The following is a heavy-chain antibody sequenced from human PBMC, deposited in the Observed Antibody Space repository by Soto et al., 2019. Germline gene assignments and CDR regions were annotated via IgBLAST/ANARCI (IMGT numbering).Heavy chain of an antibody. D-gene: IGHD1-26*01. CDR1: GGSISSSSYY. Sequence: QLQLQESGPGLVKPSETLSLTCTVSGGSISSSSYYWGWIRQPPGKGLEWIGSIYYSGSTYYNPSLKSRVTISVDTSKNQFSLKLSSVTAADTAVYYCARHRGGELASAEYFQHWGQGTLVTVSS. V-gene: IGHV4-39*01. CDR3: ARHRGGELASAEYFQH. CDR2: IYYSGST. J-gene: IGHJ1*01.